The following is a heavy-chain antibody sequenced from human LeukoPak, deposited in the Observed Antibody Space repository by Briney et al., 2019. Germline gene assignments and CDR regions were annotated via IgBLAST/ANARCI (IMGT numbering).Heavy chain of an antibody. CDR2: INPTGGST. CDR1: GYTFPSYF. D-gene: IGHD1-26*01. J-gene: IGHJ4*02. CDR3: ARDNFFGYSGSYYIY. V-gene: IGHV1-46*01. Sequence: RASVKVSCKASGYTFPSYFMHWVRQAPGQRLEWMGIINPTGGSTTYAQKFQGRVTMTRDTSTSTVYMELRSLRSDDTAVYYCARDNFFGYSGSYYIYWGQGTLVTVSS.